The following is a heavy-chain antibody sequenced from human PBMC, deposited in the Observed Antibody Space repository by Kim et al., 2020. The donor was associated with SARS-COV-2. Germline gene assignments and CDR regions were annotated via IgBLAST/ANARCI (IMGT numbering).Heavy chain of an antibody. J-gene: IGHJ6*02. V-gene: IGHV4-39*01. Sequence: SETLSLTCTVSGGSISSSSYYWGWIRQPPGKGLEWIGSIYYSGSTYYNPSLKSRVTISVDTSKNQFSLKLSSVTAADTAVYYCATYSSSWPYYYYYYGMDVWGQGTTVTVSS. CDR1: GGSISSSSYY. CDR2: IYYSGST. CDR3: ATYSSSWPYYYYYYGMDV. D-gene: IGHD6-13*01.